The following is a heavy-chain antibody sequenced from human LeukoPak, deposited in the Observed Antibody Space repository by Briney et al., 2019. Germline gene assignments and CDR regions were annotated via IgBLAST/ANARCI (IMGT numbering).Heavy chain of an antibody. CDR2: ISNNGVNR. V-gene: IGHV3-23*01. Sequence: PGGFLRLSCAASGFTFSSYALNWVRQAQRKGLEWVSGISNNGVNRNYADSVKGRFTISRDNSKNTLYLQMNSLRAEDTAVYYCAKGEFGRGWPNWGQGTLVTVSS. J-gene: IGHJ4*02. CDR1: GFTFSSYA. CDR3: AKGEFGRGWPN. D-gene: IGHD6-19*01.